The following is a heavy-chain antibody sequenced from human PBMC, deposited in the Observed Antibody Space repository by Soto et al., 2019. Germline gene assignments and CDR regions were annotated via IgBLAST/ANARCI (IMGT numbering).Heavy chain of an antibody. D-gene: IGHD2-8*01. J-gene: IGHJ6*02. CDR2: ISAYNGNT. CDR3: ARGGKYCTNGVCSSYGMDV. V-gene: IGHV1-18*01. CDR1: GYTFTSYG. Sequence: QVQLVQSGAEVKKPGASVKVSCKASGYTFTSYGISWVRQAPGQGLEWMGWISAYNGNTNYAQKLQGRVTMTTDTFTRTGYMELRSLRSADTAVYYCARGGKYCTNGVCSSYGMDVWGQGTTVTVSS.